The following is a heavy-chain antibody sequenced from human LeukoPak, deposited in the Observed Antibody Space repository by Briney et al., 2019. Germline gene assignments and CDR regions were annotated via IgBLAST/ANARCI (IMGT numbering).Heavy chain of an antibody. CDR1: GFTFSSYS. Sequence: TGGSLRISCAASGFTFSSYSMNWVRQAPGKGLEWVSFISSSSSYIYYADSVKGRFTISRDNAQNSLYLQMNSLRAEDTSVYYSARDMVPAAGKVGGYFDYWGQGTLVIVSS. CDR3: ARDMVPAAGKVGGYFDY. D-gene: IGHD6-13*01. V-gene: IGHV3-21*01. CDR2: ISSSSSYI. J-gene: IGHJ4*02.